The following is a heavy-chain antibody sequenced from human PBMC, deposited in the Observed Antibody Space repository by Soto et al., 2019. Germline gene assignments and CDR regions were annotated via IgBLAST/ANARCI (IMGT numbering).Heavy chain of an antibody. CDR1: GFTFSYYW. V-gene: IGHV3-74*01. CDR2: IHSDGSST. J-gene: IGHJ3*01. Sequence: EVQLVESGGGLVRPGGSLRLSCAASGFTFSYYWMHWVRQAPGKGLVWVARIHSDGSSTNYSDFVKGRFIISRDNARNTVDLQMISVRVEDTALYYCARWDRGAFDLWGQGTVVTVSS. CDR3: ARWDRGAFDL. D-gene: IGHD1-26*01.